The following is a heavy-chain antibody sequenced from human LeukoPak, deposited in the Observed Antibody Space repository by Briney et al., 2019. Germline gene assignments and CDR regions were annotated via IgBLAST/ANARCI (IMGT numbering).Heavy chain of an antibody. V-gene: IGHV3-21*01. CDR2: ISSSSSYI. CDR1: GLTFSSYS. Sequence: PGGSLRLSCAASGLTFSSYSMNWVRQAPGKGLEWVSSISSSSSYIYYADSVKGRFTISRDNAKNSLYLQMNSLRAEDTAVYYCAREYSSSSTPGYWGQGTLVTVSS. J-gene: IGHJ4*02. D-gene: IGHD6-6*01. CDR3: AREYSSSSTPGY.